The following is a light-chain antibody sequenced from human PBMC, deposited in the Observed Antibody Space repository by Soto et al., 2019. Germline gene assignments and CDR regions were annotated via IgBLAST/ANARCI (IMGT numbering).Light chain of an antibody. Sequence: PGGASTLSCRASQSVSSSYIAWYQQRPGQTPSLLIYGASTRATGIPDRFSGSGSGTHFTLTISRLEPGDFAVYYCQHFGGTTFTFGQGTRLEIK. CDR3: QHFGGTTFT. V-gene: IGKV3-20*01. CDR2: GAS. CDR1: QSVSSSY. J-gene: IGKJ5*01.